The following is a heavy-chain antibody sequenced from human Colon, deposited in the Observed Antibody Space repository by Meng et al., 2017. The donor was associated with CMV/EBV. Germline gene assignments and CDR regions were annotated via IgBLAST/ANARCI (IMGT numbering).Heavy chain of an antibody. CDR1: GYTLTSYD. V-gene: IGHV1-8*01. CDR2: MNTDSGDT. Sequence: ASVKVSCKASGYTLTSYDINWVRQATGQGLEWMGWMNTDSGDTGYAQKFQGRVTMTRDTSISTAYMELSSLGSEDTAVYYCARGYGTNLYHYGMDVWGQGTTVTVSS. J-gene: IGHJ6*02. D-gene: IGHD4/OR15-4a*01. CDR3: ARGYGTNLYHYGMDV.